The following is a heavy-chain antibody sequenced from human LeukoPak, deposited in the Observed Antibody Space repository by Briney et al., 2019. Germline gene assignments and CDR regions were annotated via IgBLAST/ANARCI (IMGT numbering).Heavy chain of an antibody. D-gene: IGHD1-7*01. CDR2: ISHEEDS. Sequence: SETLSLTCAVYGVSLRGYYWSWIRQSPEKGLEWIGEISHEEDSIYNPSLKSRLTLSVDMSKNQFSLKLRSVTAADTAVYYCARGRNYVSDYYFDVWGKGTTVIVSS. V-gene: IGHV4-34*01. J-gene: IGHJ6*03. CDR1: GVSLRGYY. CDR3: ARGRNYVSDYYFDV.